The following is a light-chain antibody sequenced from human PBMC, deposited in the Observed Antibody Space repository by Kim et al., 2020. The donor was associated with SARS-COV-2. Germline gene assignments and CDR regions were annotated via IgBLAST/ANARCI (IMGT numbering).Light chain of an antibody. Sequence: SGKLTCTLSSGNSSYAIAWHQQQPEKGPRYLMKLNSDGSHSKGDGIPDRFSGSSSGAERYLTISSLQSEDEADYYCQTWGTGIVVFGGGTQLTVL. V-gene: IGLV4-69*01. CDR3: QTWGTGIVV. CDR1: SGNSSYA. CDR2: LNSDGSH. J-gene: IGLJ2*01.